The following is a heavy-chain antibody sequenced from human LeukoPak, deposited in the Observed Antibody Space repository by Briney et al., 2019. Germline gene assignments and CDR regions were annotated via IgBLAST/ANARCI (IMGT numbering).Heavy chain of an antibody. J-gene: IGHJ4*02. D-gene: IGHD5-12*01. Sequence: GGSLRLSCAASGFTFSSYAMSWVRQAPGKGLEWVSAISGGGASTYYADSLKDRFTISRDNSKNTLYLQMNSLRAEDTAIYYCAKDLGYSGYDPLDYWGQGTLVTVSS. CDR2: ISGGGAST. V-gene: IGHV3-23*01. CDR1: GFTFSSYA. CDR3: AKDLGYSGYDPLDY.